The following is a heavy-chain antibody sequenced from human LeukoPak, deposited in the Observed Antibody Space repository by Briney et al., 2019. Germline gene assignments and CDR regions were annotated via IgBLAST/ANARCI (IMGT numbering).Heavy chain of an antibody. V-gene: IGHV3-23*01. D-gene: IGHD1-7*01. CDR1: GFTFSSYA. CDR3: ASPSSGTTFPFDY. Sequence: PGGSLRLSCAASGFTFSSYAMSWVRQAPGKGLEWVSDISGSGGSTYYADSVKGRFTISRDNSKNTLYLQMSSLRAEDTAVYYCASPSSGTTFPFDYWGQGTLVTVSS. CDR2: ISGSGGST. J-gene: IGHJ4*02.